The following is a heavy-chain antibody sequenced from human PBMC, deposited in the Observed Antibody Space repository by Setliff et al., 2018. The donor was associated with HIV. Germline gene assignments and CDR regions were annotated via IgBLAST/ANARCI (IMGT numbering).Heavy chain of an antibody. V-gene: IGHV4-59*01. D-gene: IGHD2-15*01. J-gene: IGHJ3*02. Sequence: PGGSLRLSCAASGFTFSDSYMSWIRQAPGKGLEWIGYIYTSGSTNYNPSLKSRVTISVDTSKNQISLKLSSVTAADTAVYYCARDSGWSAFDMWGQGTMVTVSS. CDR1: GFTFSDSY. CDR3: ARDSGWSAFDM. CDR2: IYTSGST.